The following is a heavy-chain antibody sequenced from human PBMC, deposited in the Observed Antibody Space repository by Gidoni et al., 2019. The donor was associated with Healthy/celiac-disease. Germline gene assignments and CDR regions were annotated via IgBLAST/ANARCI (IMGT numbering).Heavy chain of an antibody. J-gene: IGHJ5*02. CDR1: GYSFTSYW. D-gene: IGHD6-13*01. Sequence: EVQLVQSGAEVKTPGESLKLSFKGSGYSFTSYWLGWVRQMPWKGLEWMGIIYPGYSDTRYSPSFQGQVTISADKSISTAYLKWSSLKASDTAMYYCARREVVDSSSWYGNWFDPWGQGTLVTVSS. CDR3: ARREVVDSSSWYGNWFDP. CDR2: IYPGYSDT. V-gene: IGHV5-51*01.